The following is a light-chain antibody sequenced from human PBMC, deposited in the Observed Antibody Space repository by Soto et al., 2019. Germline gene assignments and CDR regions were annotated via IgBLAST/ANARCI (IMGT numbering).Light chain of an antibody. CDR1: SSNIGSNF. CDR2: RNY. J-gene: IGLJ3*02. CDR3: AVWDDSLSVGV. V-gene: IGLV1-47*01. Sequence: QSVLTQPPAASGTPGQRVTISCSGSSSNIGSNFVYWYQQLPGTAPKLLIYRNYDRPSGVPDRFSGSKSGTSASLAISGLRSEDEAGYYCAVWDDSLSVGVFGGGTKLTVL.